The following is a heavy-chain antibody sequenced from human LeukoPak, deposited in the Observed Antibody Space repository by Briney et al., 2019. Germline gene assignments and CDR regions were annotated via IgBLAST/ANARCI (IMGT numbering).Heavy chain of an antibody. J-gene: IGHJ4*02. Sequence: GGSLRLSCAASGLTFSSYNMHWVRQAPGKGLEWVALIRNDGSNKYYADSVKGRFTISRDNSKNTLYLQMNSLRAEDTAVYYCAKDQGYSYGHSLDYWGQGTLVTVSS. D-gene: IGHD5-18*01. CDR2: IRNDGSNK. V-gene: IGHV3-30*02. CDR1: GLTFSSYN. CDR3: AKDQGYSYGHSLDY.